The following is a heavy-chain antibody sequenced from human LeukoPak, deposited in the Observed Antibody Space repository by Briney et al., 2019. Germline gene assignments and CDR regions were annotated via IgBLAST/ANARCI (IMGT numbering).Heavy chain of an antibody. Sequence: PSETLSLTCTVSGDSISRGRYYWSWVRQPAGKELEWIGRIYASGKTDYNPYTPSLESRVAMSLDTSKNQVSLYLTSVTAADTAVYYCARVLYDFWSGYLAYYYYYMDVWGKGTTVTVSS. V-gene: IGHV4-61*02. CDR3: ARVLYDFWSGYLAYYYYYMDV. J-gene: IGHJ6*03. CDR2: IYASGKT. CDR1: GDSISRGRYY. D-gene: IGHD3-3*01.